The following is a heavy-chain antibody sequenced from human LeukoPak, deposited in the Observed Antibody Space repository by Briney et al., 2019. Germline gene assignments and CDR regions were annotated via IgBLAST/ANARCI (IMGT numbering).Heavy chain of an antibody. J-gene: IGHJ4*02. Sequence: GGSLRLSCAASGFTFSSYWMSWVRQAPGKGLEWVANIKQDGSEKYYVDSVKGRFTISRDNAKNSLNLQMSSLRAEDTAVYYCARGDSGYDYYSLGYWGQGTLVTVSS. CDR2: IKQDGSEK. D-gene: IGHD5-12*01. V-gene: IGHV3-7*01. CDR3: ARGDSGYDYYSLGY. CDR1: GFTFSSYW.